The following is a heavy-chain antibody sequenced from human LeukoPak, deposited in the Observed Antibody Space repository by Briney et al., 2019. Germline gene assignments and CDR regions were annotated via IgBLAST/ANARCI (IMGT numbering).Heavy chain of an antibody. CDR3: ARDRYSSGWYVDY. CDR1: RFTFSSYA. J-gene: IGHJ4*02. CDR2: ISYDGNNK. V-gene: IGHV3-30*04. D-gene: IGHD6-19*01. Sequence: GRSLRLSCAASRFTFSSYAMHWVRQAPGKGLEWVALISYDGNNKDYAGSVKGRFTISRDNSKNTLYLQMNSLRAEDTAVYYCARDRYSSGWYVDYWGQGTLVTVSS.